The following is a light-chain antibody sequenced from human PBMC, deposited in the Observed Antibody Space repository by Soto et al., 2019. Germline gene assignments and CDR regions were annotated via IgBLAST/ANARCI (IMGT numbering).Light chain of an antibody. J-gene: IGKJ4*01. V-gene: IGKV3-15*01. Sequence: EIVMTQSPATLSVSPGERATLSCRASQSVNSNLAWYRQKPGQAPRLLISDASTRATGVPARFSGSGSGTEFTLTIRSLQSEDSGIYYWQQYNFWPPLTFGGGTKVEIK. CDR3: QQYNFWPPLT. CDR2: DAS. CDR1: QSVNSN.